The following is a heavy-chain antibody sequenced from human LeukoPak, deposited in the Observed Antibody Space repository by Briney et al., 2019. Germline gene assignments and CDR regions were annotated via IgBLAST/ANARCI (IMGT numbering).Heavy chain of an antibody. D-gene: IGHD5-24*01. J-gene: IGHJ3*02. CDR3: AREGDSSDGSAFDI. CDR1: GFSVSASY. V-gene: IGHV3-66*01. Sequence: GGSLRLSCAASGFSVSASYMSWVRQAPGKGLESVSVIYSGGSTYYADSVKGRFTISRDNSKNTLYLQMNSLRAEDTAVYYCAREGDSSDGSAFDIWGQGTMVTVSS. CDR2: IYSGGST.